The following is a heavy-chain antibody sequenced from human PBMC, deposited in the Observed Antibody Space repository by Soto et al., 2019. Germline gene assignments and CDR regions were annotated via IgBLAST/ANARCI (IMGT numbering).Heavy chain of an antibody. CDR2: IYYSGST. Sequence: PPETLSLTCPVSGCSLSSYYWTWIRQPPGKGLEWIGYIYYSGSTNYNPAIKSRVTISVDTSKNQSSLKLSSVTAADTAVYYCARVDGYEIRPNLFDPWVQGTLVTVSS. V-gene: IGHV4-59*01. CDR1: GCSLSSYY. D-gene: IGHD5-18*01. J-gene: IGHJ5*02. CDR3: ARVDGYEIRPNLFDP.